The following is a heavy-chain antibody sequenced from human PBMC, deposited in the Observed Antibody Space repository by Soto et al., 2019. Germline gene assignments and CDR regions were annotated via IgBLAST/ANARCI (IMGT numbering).Heavy chain of an antibody. Sequence: EAQLVESGGGLVTPGESLRLSCVASGFTFSNAWMSWVRQVPGKGLEWIGRITSKSAGATTAYAAPVTGRFTVSRDDLKNTLYLQVNSLKTEDTGIYYYYTEHTLFMAHWGQGTLVTVSS. CDR1: GFTFSNAW. V-gene: IGHV3-15*01. J-gene: IGHJ4*02. CDR2: ITSKSAGATT. CDR3: YTEHTLFMAH. D-gene: IGHD4-4*01.